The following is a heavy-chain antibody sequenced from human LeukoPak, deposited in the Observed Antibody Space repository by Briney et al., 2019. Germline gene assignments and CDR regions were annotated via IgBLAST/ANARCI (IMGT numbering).Heavy chain of an antibody. V-gene: IGHV4-59*12. CDR2: TYYSGST. Sequence: SETLSLTCTVSGGSISSYYWSWIRQPPGKGLEWIGYTYYSGSTNYNPSLKSRVTISVDTSKNQFSLKLSSVTAADTAVYYCARESLGYSYGTRSYTFDYWGQGTLVTVSS. CDR1: GGSISSYY. CDR3: ARESLGYSYGTRSYTFDY. D-gene: IGHD5-18*01. J-gene: IGHJ4*02.